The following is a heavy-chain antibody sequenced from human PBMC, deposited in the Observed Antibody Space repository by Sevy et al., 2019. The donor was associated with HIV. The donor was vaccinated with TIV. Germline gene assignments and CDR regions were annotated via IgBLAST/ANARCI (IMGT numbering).Heavy chain of an antibody. V-gene: IGHV1-2*02. Sequence: ASVKVSCKTSGYTFTGYYMHWVRQAPGQGLEWMGWINPNSGGTNYAQKFQGRVTMTRDTSISTAYMERSRLRADDTDVYYCARGIGTGEDCYYYGMDVWGQGTTVTVSS. CDR2: INPNSGGT. D-gene: IGHD7-27*01. CDR1: GYTFTGYY. J-gene: IGHJ6*02. CDR3: ARGIGTGEDCYYYGMDV.